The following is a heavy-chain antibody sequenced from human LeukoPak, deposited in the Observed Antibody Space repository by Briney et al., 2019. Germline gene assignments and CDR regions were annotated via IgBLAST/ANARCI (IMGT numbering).Heavy chain of an antibody. D-gene: IGHD6-19*01. V-gene: IGHV1-3*01. CDR2: INAGNGNT. CDR1: GYTFTSYA. CDR3: ARSQWLVPPPYNYYYGMDV. Sequence: GASVKVSRKASGYTFTSYAMHWVRQAPGQRLEWMGWINAGNGNTKYSQKFQGRVTITRDTSASTAYMELSSLRSEDTAVYYCARSQWLVPPPYNYYYGMDVWGQGTTVTVSS. J-gene: IGHJ6*02.